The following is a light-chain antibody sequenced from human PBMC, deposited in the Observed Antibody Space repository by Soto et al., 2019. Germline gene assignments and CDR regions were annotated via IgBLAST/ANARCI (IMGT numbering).Light chain of an antibody. CDR3: CSYAGSSKV. CDR1: SSDVGSYNL. V-gene: IGLV2-23*01. J-gene: IGLJ1*01. Sequence: QFALTQPASVSGSPGQSITISCTGTSSDVGSYNLVSWYQQHPGKAPKLMIYEGSKRPSGVSNRFSGSKSGNTASLTISGLQAEDEADYYCCSYAGSSKVFGTGTKLTVL. CDR2: EGS.